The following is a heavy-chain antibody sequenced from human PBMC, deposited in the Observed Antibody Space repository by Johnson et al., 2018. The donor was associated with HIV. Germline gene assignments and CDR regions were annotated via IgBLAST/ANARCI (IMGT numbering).Heavy chain of an antibody. CDR2: IYSGGST. D-gene: IGHD3-10*01. CDR1: GFTFSSYA. V-gene: IGHV3-NL1*01. Sequence: QMLLVESGGGVLQPGRSLRLSCAASGFTFSSYAMHWVRQAPGQGPECVAVIYSGGSTYYADSVKGRFTISRDNSKNTLYLQMNSLRAEDTAVYYCAKEGTTMEVDIWGQGTTVTVSS. J-gene: IGHJ3*02. CDR3: AKEGTTMEVDI.